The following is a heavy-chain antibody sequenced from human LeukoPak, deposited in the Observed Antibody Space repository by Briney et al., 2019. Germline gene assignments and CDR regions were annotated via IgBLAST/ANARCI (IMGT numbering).Heavy chain of an antibody. V-gene: IGHV4-61*01. Sequence: SETLSLTCTVSGGSVSSGSYYWSWIRQPPGKGLEWIGYIYYSGSTNYNPSLKSRVTISVDTSKNQFSLKLSSVTAADTAVYYCAGDNYGDYYYYGMDVWGKGTTVTVSS. CDR3: AGDNYGDYYYYGMDV. D-gene: IGHD4-17*01. CDR1: GGSVSSGSYY. CDR2: IYYSGST. J-gene: IGHJ6*04.